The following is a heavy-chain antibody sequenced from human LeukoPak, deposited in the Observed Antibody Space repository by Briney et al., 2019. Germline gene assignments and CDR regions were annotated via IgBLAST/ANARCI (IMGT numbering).Heavy chain of an antibody. J-gene: IGHJ4*02. V-gene: IGHV5-51*01. CDR2: VYPGNSDT. D-gene: IGHD4-17*01. Sequence: GESLKISCKAFGYIFTNYWIGWVRQMPGKGPEWMAIVYPGNSDTRYSPYFQGQVTISADKSIGTMYLQWSSRKASDTATYYCARALRTGQGDYVPVLWGQGTLVIVSS. CDR1: GYIFTNYW. CDR3: ARALRTGQGDYVPVL.